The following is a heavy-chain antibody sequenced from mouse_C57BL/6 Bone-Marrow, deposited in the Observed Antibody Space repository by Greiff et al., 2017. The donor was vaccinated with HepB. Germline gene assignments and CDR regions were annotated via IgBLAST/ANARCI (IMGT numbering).Heavy chain of an antibody. D-gene: IGHD2-12*01. CDR1: GYAFTNYL. CDR2: INPGSGGT. J-gene: IGHJ4*01. CDR3: ARRPRSYYSRGAMDY. Sequence: QVQLQQSGAELVRPGTSVKVSCKASGYAFTNYLIEWVKQRPGQGLEWIGVINPGSGGTNYNEKFKGKATLTADKSSSTAYMQLSSLTSEDSAVYFCARRPRSYYSRGAMDYWGQGTSVTVSS. V-gene: IGHV1-54*01.